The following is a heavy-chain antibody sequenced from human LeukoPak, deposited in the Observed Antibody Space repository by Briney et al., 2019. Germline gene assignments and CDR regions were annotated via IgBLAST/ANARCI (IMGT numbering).Heavy chain of an antibody. D-gene: IGHD1-1*01. CDR2: TYSSGSSN. V-gene: IGHV4-61*02. CDR3: ARLTTGTTPRAHYFYYYMDV. Sequence: SETLSLTCTVSGGSIRSGSYYWSWIRQSAGKGLEWIGRTYSSGSSNNYNPSLKSRVTISVDTSKNQFSLKLSSVTAADTAVYYCARLTTGTTPRAHYFYYYMDVWGKGTTVTVSS. CDR1: GGSIRSGSYY. J-gene: IGHJ6*03.